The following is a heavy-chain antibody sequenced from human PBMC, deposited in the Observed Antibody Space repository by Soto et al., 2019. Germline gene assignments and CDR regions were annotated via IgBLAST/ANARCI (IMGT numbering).Heavy chain of an antibody. CDR3: GCRVEDISYDYYGMDV. D-gene: IGHD2-15*01. V-gene: IGHV4-4*02. J-gene: IGHJ6*02. CDR1: GGSVRSNNW. Sequence: SETLSLTCAVSGGSVRSNNWWFWVRQPPGKGLEWIGEIHHRESTNLNPSLKSRVTISVDRSKNEFSLKVKSVTAADTAVYYCGCRVEDISYDYYGMDVWGQGTTVTAP. CDR2: IHHREST.